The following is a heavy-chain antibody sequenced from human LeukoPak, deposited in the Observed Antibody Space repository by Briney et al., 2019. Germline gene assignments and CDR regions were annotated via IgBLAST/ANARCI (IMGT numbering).Heavy chain of an antibody. Sequence: SETLSLTCTVSGGSISSYYWSWIRQPPGKGLEWIGYIYYSGSTNYNPSLKSRVTISVDTSKNQFSLKLSSVTAADTAVYYCAGHNWNDVLLWYFGLWGRGTLVTVSS. J-gene: IGHJ2*01. V-gene: IGHV4-59*12. D-gene: IGHD1-20*01. CDR2: IYYSGST. CDR1: GGSISSYY. CDR3: AGHNWNDVLLWYFGL.